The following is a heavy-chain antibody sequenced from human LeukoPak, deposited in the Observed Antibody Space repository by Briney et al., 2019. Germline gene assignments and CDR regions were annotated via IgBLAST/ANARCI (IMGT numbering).Heavy chain of an antibody. CDR3: ARGNYPDY. Sequence: PSETLSLTCAVYGGSFSGYYWSLIRQPPGKGLEWIGEINHSGSTNYNPSLKSRVTISVDTSKNQFSLKLSSVTAADTAVYYCARGNYPDYWGQGTLVTVSS. V-gene: IGHV4-34*01. J-gene: IGHJ4*02. CDR1: GGSFSGYY. CDR2: INHSGST. D-gene: IGHD1-7*01.